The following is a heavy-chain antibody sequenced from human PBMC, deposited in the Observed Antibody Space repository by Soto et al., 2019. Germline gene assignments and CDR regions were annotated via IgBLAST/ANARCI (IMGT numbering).Heavy chain of an antibody. CDR1: GFSLSTGGMC. CDR3: ARVVVTGTPYYFDY. V-gene: IGHV2-70*11. CDR2: IDWDGDK. Sequence: SGPTLVNPTQTLTLTCTFSGFSLSTGGMCVSWIRQPPGKALEWLARIDWDGDKYYSTSLKTRLTISKDTSKNQVVLTMTDMDPVDTATYYCARVVVTGTPYYFDYWGQGILVTVSS. D-gene: IGHD2-21*02. J-gene: IGHJ4*02.